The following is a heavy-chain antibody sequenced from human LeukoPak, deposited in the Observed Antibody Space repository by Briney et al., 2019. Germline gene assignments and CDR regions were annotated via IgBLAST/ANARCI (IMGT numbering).Heavy chain of an antibody. CDR3: ARLRGNYFPDY. V-gene: IGHV4-59*01. D-gene: IGHD1-26*01. Sequence: PSETLSLTCTVSGVSMNDYYWTWIRQPPGKGLEWIAYIFYSGSTNYNPSLKSRVTISVDTSKNRFSLKLNSVTAADTAVYYCARLRGNYFPDYWGQGTLVTV. CDR1: GVSMNDYY. CDR2: IFYSGST. J-gene: IGHJ4*02.